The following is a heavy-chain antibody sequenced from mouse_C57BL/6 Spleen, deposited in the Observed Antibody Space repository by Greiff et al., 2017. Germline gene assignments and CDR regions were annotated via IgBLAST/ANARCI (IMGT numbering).Heavy chain of an antibody. J-gene: IGHJ2*01. Sequence: QVQLQQPGAELVKPGASVKLSCKASGYTFTSYWMQWVKQRPGQGLEWIGEIDPSDSYTNYNQKFKGKATLTVDTSSSTAYMQLSSRTSEDSAVYYCARGGGRGDYWGQGTTLTVSS. CDR2: IDPSDSYT. CDR3: ARGGGRGDY. CDR1: GYTFTSYW. V-gene: IGHV1-50*01.